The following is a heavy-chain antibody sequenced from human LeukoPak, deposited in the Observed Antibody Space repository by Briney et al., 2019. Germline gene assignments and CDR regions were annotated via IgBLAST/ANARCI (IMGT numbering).Heavy chain of an antibody. D-gene: IGHD5-24*01. V-gene: IGHV1-46*01. Sequence: SVKVSCKASGYTFTSYSMHWVRQASGNALEWMGIINPSGGSTSYAQKSQGRVTMTRDTSTSTVYMELSSLRSEDTAVYYWAIRSPATIKRYFDYWGQGTLVTVSS. CDR3: AIRSPATIKRYFDY. J-gene: IGHJ4*02. CDR1: GYTFTSYS. CDR2: INPSGGST.